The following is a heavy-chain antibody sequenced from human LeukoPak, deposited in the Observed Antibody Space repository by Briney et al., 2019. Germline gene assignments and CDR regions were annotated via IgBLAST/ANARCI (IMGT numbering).Heavy chain of an antibody. V-gene: IGHV3-66*02. CDR1: GFTVSSNY. Sequence: GGSLRLSCAASGFTVSSNYMSWVRQAPGKGLEWVSVIYSGGSTYYADSVKGRFRISRDSSKNILYLQMNSLRAEDTAVYYCAKDRCSNGIGCYYYYMDVWGKGTTVTISS. D-gene: IGHD2-8*01. J-gene: IGHJ6*03. CDR3: AKDRCSNGIGCYYYYMDV. CDR2: IYSGGST.